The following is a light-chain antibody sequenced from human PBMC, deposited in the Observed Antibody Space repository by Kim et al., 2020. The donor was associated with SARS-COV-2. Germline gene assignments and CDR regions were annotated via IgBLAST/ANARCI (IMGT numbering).Light chain of an antibody. Sequence: EIVLTQSPGTLSLSPGERATLSCRASQSVRSNLAWYQQRPGQAPSLLMHDVSRRATGTPDRFSGSGSGTDFTLTISRLEPEDFAVYYCQQYVTLPWAFGQGTKVDIK. CDR2: DVS. V-gene: IGKV3-20*01. CDR1: QSVRSN. J-gene: IGKJ1*01. CDR3: QQYVTLPWA.